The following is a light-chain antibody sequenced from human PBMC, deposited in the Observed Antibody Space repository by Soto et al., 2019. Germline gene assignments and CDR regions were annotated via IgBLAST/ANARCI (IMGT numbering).Light chain of an antibody. CDR3: CSYAGFSAVV. J-gene: IGLJ1*01. Sequence: QSALTQPASVSGSPGQSITISCTGTSRDIGSYNLVSWYQQHPGKARKLMIYEGNKRPSGVSNRFSVSKSGNTASLTISGLQAEDEGDYFCCSYAGFSAVVFGSGTKVTLL. CDR1: SRDIGSYNL. CDR2: EGN. V-gene: IGLV2-23*03.